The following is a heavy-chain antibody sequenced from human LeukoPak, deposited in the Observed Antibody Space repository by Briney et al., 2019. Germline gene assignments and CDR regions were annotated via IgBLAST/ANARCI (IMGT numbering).Heavy chain of an antibody. CDR3: ATEKGDSPDY. CDR2: LSGSGLNT. Sequence: GGSPRLSCAASGFTFSNYAMAWVRQAPGKGLEWVSGLSGSGLNTYYADSVKGRFTISRDNPKNTLYLQMNSLRAEDTAVYYCATEKGDSPDYWGQGTLVTVSS. D-gene: IGHD2-21*01. J-gene: IGHJ4*02. V-gene: IGHV3-23*01. CDR1: GFTFSNYA.